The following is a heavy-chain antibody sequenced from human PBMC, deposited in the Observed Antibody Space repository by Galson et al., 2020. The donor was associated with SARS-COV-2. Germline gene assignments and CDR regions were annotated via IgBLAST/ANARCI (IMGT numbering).Heavy chain of an antibody. D-gene: IGHD3-22*01. Sequence: GGSLRLSCAASGFTFSSYPMHWVRQAPGKGLEWVAVISYDGSNKYYADSVKGRFTISRDNSKNTLYLQMNSLRAEDTAVYYCARDYYDSSGYSLGMDVWGQGTTVTVSS. V-gene: IGHV3-30*04. J-gene: IGHJ6*02. CDR3: ARDYYDSSGYSLGMDV. CDR2: ISYDGSNK. CDR1: GFTFSSYP.